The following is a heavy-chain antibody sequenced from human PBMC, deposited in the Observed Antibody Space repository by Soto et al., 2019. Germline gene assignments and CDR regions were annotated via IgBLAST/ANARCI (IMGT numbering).Heavy chain of an antibody. CDR1: GFTVSSNY. J-gene: IGHJ3*02. V-gene: IGHV3-53*01. CDR2: IYSGGST. D-gene: IGHD3-3*01. CDR3: AREYDFWSGYGGAFDI. Sequence: GGSLRLSCAASGFTVSSNYMSWVRQAPGKGLEWVSVIYSGGSTYYADSVKGRFTISRDNSKNTLYLQMNSLRAEDTAVYYCAREYDFWSGYGGAFDIRGQGTMVTVSS.